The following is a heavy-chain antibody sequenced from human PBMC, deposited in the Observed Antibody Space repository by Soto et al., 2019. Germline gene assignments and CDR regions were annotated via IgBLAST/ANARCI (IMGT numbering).Heavy chain of an antibody. CDR3: ARGKGDHASDV. J-gene: IGHJ6*02. Sequence: EASVKVSCKASGGTFSSYAISWVRQAPGQGLEWMGGIVPIFGTANYAQKFQGRVTITADKSTSTAYMELSSLRSEDTAVYYCARGKGDHASDVWGQGTTVTVSS. D-gene: IGHD3-10*01. V-gene: IGHV1-69*06. CDR1: GGTFSSYA. CDR2: IVPIFGTA.